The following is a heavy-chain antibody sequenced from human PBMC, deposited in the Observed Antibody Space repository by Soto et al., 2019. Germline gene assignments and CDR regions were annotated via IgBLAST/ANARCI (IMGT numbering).Heavy chain of an antibody. Sequence: HPGGSLRLSCAASGFTFSSYGMHWVRQAPGKGLEWVAVIWYDGSNKYYADSVKGRFTISRDNSKNTLYLQMNSLRAEDTAVYYCARDGSGYDYFPYYYGMDVWGQETTVTVSS. CDR3: ARDGSGYDYFPYYYGMDV. CDR1: GFTFSSYG. CDR2: IWYDGSNK. D-gene: IGHD5-12*01. J-gene: IGHJ6*02. V-gene: IGHV3-33*01.